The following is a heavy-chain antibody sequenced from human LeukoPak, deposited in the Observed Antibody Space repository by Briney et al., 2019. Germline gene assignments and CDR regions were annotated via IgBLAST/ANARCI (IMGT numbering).Heavy chain of an antibody. Sequence: GGSLRLSCAASGFTFRSYWMHWVRQAPGKGLVWVSRISSDGSSIAYADSVKGRYTISRDNAKNTLYLQMSSLRAEDTAVYYCARDRVDFWSGYDAFDIWGQGTMVTVSS. CDR2: ISSDGSSI. J-gene: IGHJ3*02. CDR1: GFTFRSYW. D-gene: IGHD3-3*01. CDR3: ARDRVDFWSGYDAFDI. V-gene: IGHV3-74*01.